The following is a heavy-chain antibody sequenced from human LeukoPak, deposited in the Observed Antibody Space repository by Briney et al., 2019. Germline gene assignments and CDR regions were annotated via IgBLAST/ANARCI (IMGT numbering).Heavy chain of an antibody. V-gene: IGHV3-23*01. Sequence: GGSLRLSCAASGFTFSNNGMSWVRQAPGKGLEWVAGISDTGGRTNYADSVKGRFTISRDNPKNTLYLQMNSLRAEDTAVYFCAKRGVVIRVILVGFHKEAYYFDSWGQGALVTVSS. D-gene: IGHD3-22*01. CDR1: GFTFSNNG. J-gene: IGHJ4*02. CDR2: ISDTGGRT. CDR3: AKRGVVIRVILVGFHKEAYYFDS.